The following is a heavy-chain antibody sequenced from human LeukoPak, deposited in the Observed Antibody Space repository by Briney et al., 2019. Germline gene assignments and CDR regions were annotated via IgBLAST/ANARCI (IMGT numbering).Heavy chain of an antibody. CDR2: MYLSGTT. J-gene: IGHJ4*02. Sequence: SGTLSLTCTVSGDSINSPDLWSWVRQPPGKGLEWIGEMYLSGTTHSNPSVKSRVTISIDKSKNQFFLNLSSVTAADTAVYYCAGLVGRYSSGLYYYYFDYWGQGTLVTVSS. CDR1: GDSINSPDL. CDR3: AGLVGRYSSGLYYYYFDY. V-gene: IGHV4-4*02. D-gene: IGHD3-22*01.